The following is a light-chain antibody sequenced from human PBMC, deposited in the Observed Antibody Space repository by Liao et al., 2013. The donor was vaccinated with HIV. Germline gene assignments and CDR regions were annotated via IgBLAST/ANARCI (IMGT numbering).Light chain of an antibody. Sequence: SYALTQPPSVSVAPGKTARMTCGGDNIGGKSVHWYQQQPGQAPVLVITYDSERPSGIPERFSGSNSGNTATLTISGTQAMDEADYYCQAWDSTTSYVFGTGTKVTVL. CDR2: YDS. CDR1: NIGGKS. V-gene: IGLV3-21*01. J-gene: IGLJ1*01. CDR3: QAWDSTTSYV.